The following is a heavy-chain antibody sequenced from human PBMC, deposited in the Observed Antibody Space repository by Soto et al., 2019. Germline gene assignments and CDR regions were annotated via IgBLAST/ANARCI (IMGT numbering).Heavy chain of an antibody. D-gene: IGHD2-15*01. J-gene: IGHJ6*02. CDR1: GGSISSSSYY. Sequence: PSETLSLTCTVSGGSISSSSYYWGWIRQPPGKGLEWIGSIYYSGSTYYNPSLKSRVTISVDTSKNQFSLKLSSVTAADTAVYYCARRSVVETYYYYYYGMDVWGQGTTVTVLL. CDR3: ARRSVVETYYYYYYGMDV. CDR2: IYYSGST. V-gene: IGHV4-39*01.